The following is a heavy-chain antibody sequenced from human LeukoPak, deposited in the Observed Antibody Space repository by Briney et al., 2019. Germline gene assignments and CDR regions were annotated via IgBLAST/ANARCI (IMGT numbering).Heavy chain of an antibody. CDR2: IYSDGSA. J-gene: IGHJ4*02. CDR3: ARDLGAAADY. V-gene: IGHV3-53*01. Sequence: GGSLRLSCAASGVTLSSYAMSWARQAPGKGLEWVSVIYSDGSAYYADSVKGRFTISRDNSKNTLFLQMNSLRAEDTAVYFCARDLGAAADYWGQGTLVTVSS. D-gene: IGHD6-13*01. CDR1: GVTLSSYA.